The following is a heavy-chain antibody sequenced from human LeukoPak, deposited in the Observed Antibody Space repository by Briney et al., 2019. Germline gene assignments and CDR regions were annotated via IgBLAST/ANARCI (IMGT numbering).Heavy chain of an antibody. CDR2: TYYSGST. D-gene: IGHD1-26*01. J-gene: IGHJ4*02. V-gene: IGHV4-59*01. Sequence: PSETLSLTCTVSGGSISSYYWSWIRQPPGKGLEWIGYTYYSGSTNYNPSLKSRVTISVDTSKNQFSLKLSSVTAADTAVYYCARGDYSGPFDYWGQGTLVTVSS. CDR3: ARGDYSGPFDY. CDR1: GGSISSYY.